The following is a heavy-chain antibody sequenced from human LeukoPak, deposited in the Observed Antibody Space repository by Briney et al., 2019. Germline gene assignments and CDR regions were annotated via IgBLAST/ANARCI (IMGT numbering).Heavy chain of an antibody. V-gene: IGHV4-30-4*01. CDR1: GGSISSGDYY. D-gene: IGHD6-19*01. CDR3: ASSGWYPKHYPFDY. J-gene: IGHJ4*02. CDR2: MYYSGST. Sequence: PSQTLSLTCTVSGGSISSGDYYWSWIRQPPGKGLEWIGYMYYSGSTYYNPSLKSRVTISVATSNNQFSLKLSSVTAADTAAYYCASSGWYPKHYPFDYWGQGTLVTVSS.